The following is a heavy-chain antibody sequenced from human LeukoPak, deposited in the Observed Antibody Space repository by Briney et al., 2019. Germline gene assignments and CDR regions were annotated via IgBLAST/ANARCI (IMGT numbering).Heavy chain of an antibody. CDR3: YYRVSSGYLT. CDR2: INPNSGGT. J-gene: IGHJ4*02. Sequence: ASVKVSCKASGYTFTGYYMHWVRQAPGQGLEWMGWINPNSGGTNYAQKSQGRVTMTRDTSSSTAYMELSSLRSDDTAVNYCYYRVSSGYLTWGQGTLVAVSS. CDR1: GYTFTGYY. D-gene: IGHD3-22*01. V-gene: IGHV1-2*02.